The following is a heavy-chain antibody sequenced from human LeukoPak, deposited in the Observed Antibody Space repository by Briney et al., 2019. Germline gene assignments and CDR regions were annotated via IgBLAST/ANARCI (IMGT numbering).Heavy chain of an antibody. J-gene: IGHJ4*02. V-gene: IGHV1-2*02. CDR3: ARDLRPANL. Sequence: ASVKVSCKASGYTFTDHFIHWVRQAPGQGLEYTGWIHPDSGNTKYAQMFQGRVTLTRDTSVYTTYMELSSLRSDDTAVYYCARDLRPANLWGQGTLVTVSS. CDR2: IHPDSGNT. CDR1: GYTFTDHF. D-gene: IGHD1-7*01.